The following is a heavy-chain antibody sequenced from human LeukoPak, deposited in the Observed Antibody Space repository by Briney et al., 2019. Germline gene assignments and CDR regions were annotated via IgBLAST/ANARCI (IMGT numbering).Heavy chain of an antibody. CDR3: ARDRGYTYGHPLDY. D-gene: IGHD5-18*01. CDR2: IWHDGSNK. Sequence: GGSLRLSCAASGFTFSTYVIHWVRQAPGKGLEWVALIWHDGSNKYYGDSVKDRFTISRDDSKNTLYLQMDSLRDEDTAVYYCARDRGYTYGHPLDYWGQGTLVTVSS. V-gene: IGHV3-33*01. CDR1: GFTFSTYV. J-gene: IGHJ4*02.